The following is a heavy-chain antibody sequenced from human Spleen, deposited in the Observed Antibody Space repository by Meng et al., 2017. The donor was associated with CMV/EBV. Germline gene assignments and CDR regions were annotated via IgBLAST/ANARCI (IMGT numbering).Heavy chain of an antibody. CDR3: ASNLMTTVVINY. CDR1: GGSFSGSY. Sequence: QAQPSLWVHGLLNPSETLSLTCAFYGGSFSGSYWSWIRQPPGKGLEWIGEINHSGSTNYNPSLKSRVTISVDTSKNQFSLKLSSVTAADTAVYYCASNLMTTVVINYWGQGTLVTVSS. CDR2: INHSGST. V-gene: IGHV4-34*01. J-gene: IGHJ4*02. D-gene: IGHD4-23*01.